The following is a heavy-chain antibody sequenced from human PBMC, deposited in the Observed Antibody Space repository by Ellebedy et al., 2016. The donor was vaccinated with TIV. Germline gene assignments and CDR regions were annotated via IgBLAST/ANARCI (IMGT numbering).Heavy chain of an antibody. Sequence: PGGSLRLSCVASGFSFTSFWMHWVRQVPGKGLEWVSRINSDGTSTRHADSVKGRFTVSRDNAMNTLYLQMNSLRDEDTAVYYCARAENMVQLWPDGFHIWGQGTMVTVST. J-gene: IGHJ3*02. CDR1: GFSFTSFW. D-gene: IGHD4/OR15-4a*01. CDR3: ARAENMVQLWPDGFHI. CDR2: INSDGTST. V-gene: IGHV3-74*01.